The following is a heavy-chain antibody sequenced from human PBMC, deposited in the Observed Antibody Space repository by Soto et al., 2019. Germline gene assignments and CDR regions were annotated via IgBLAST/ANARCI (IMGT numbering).Heavy chain of an antibody. V-gene: IGHV3-53*04. Sequence: EVQLVESGGGLVQPGGSLRLSCAASGFTVSSNYMSWVRQAPGKGLEWVSVIYSGGSTYYADSVKGRFTISRHNSKNTLYLQMNSLRAEDTAVYYCAREGTAAGPTDAFDIWGQGTMVTVSS. CDR1: GFTVSSNY. CDR3: AREGTAAGPTDAFDI. D-gene: IGHD6-13*01. J-gene: IGHJ3*02. CDR2: IYSGGST.